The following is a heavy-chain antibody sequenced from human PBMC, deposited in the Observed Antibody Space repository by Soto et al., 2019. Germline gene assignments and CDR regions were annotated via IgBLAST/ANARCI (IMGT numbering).Heavy chain of an antibody. V-gene: IGHV3-30-3*01. CDR1: GFTSSSYP. CDR3: ARDYYDSSGYLLY. J-gene: IGHJ4*02. Sequence: GGSLRLSCAASGFTSSSYPLHWVRQAPGKGLEWVAFISFDGRDTYYPDSLKGRFTISRDDSKNTVYLQINSLRPEDTAVYYCARDYYDSSGYLLYWGQGTPVTVSS. D-gene: IGHD3-22*01. CDR2: ISFDGRDT.